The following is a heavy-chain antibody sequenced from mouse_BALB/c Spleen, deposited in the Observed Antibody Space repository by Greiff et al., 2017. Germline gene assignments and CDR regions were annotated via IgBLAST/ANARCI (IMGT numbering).Heavy chain of an antibody. Sequence: QVQLQQSGPELVKPGASVRISCTASGYTFTSYYIHWVKQRPGQGLEWIGWIYPGNVNTKYNEKFKGKATLTADKSSSTAYMQLSSLTSEDSAVYVCARYYGSSYDAMDYWGQGTSVTVSS. V-gene: IGHV1S56*01. CDR3: ARYYGSSYDAMDY. J-gene: IGHJ4*01. D-gene: IGHD1-1*01. CDR1: GYTFTSYY. CDR2: IYPGNVNT.